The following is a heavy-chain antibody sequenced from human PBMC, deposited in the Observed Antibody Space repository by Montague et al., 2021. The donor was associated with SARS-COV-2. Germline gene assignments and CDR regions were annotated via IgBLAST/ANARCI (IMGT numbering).Heavy chain of an antibody. V-gene: IGHV4-59*01. J-gene: IGHJ5*02. Sequence: SETLSLTCTVSGGSISRCYWSWIRQTPGKGLEWIGYIYYSGSTSYNPSLKSRVTISVDTSRNQFSLNLGSVTAADTAVYYCAREGGEGWFDPWGQGMMVTVSS. CDR1: GGSISRCY. CDR3: AREGGEGWFDP. CDR2: IYYSGST. D-gene: IGHD3-10*01.